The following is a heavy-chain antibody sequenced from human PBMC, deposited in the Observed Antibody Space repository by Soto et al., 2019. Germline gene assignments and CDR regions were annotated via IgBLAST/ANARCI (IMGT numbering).Heavy chain of an antibody. J-gene: IGHJ4*01. D-gene: IGHD2-8*02. CDR3: AKEGRGCTSASCYIDY. V-gene: IGHV3-23*01. Sequence: EVQLLESGGGLVQPGGYLRLSCAASGFTFSDYAVSWVRQAPGKGLEWVSGVSGSGDITDYAGSVKCRYTISRDNSKNTLYLQMSSLRAEDTAVYYCAKEGRGCTSASCYIDYWGHGTLVTVSS. CDR1: GFTFSDYA. CDR2: VSGSGDIT.